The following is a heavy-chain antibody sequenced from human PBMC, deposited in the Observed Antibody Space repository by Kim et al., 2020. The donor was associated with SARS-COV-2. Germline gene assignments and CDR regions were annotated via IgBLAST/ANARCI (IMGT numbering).Heavy chain of an antibody. D-gene: IGHD4-17*01. CDR3: ARPSSGVTTLFDY. J-gene: IGHJ4*02. Sequence: YAQGLTGRFVFSLDTSVSTAYLQISSLKAEDTAVYYCARPSSGVTTLFDYWGLGTLVTVSS. V-gene: IGHV7-4-1*02.